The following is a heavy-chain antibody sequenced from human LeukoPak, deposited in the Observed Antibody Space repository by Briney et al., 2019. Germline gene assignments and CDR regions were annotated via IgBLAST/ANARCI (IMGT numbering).Heavy chain of an antibody. J-gene: IGHJ4*02. Sequence: SETLSLTCTVSGGSISSYYWSWIRQPPGKGLEWIGEINHSGSTNYNPSLKSRVTISVDTSKNQFSLKLSSVTAADTAVYYCASRSSIVSHFDYWGQGTLVTVSS. CDR2: INHSGST. D-gene: IGHD2-2*01. V-gene: IGHV4-34*01. CDR1: GGSISSYY. CDR3: ASRSSIVSHFDY.